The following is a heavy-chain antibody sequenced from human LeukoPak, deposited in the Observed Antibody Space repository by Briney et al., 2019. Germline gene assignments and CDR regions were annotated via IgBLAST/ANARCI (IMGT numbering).Heavy chain of an antibody. V-gene: IGHV4-4*09. Sequence: SETLSLTCTVSGASITSYFWTWIRQPPGKELEWIGNIYSSANINFNPSLKSRVTISLDASKSHFSLKLNSVSAADTAIYYCARSPFVGGVGATSWYFDLWGRGALVTVSS. D-gene: IGHD1-26*01. CDR1: GASITSYF. CDR3: ARSPFVGGVGATSWYFDL. J-gene: IGHJ2*01. CDR2: IYSSANI.